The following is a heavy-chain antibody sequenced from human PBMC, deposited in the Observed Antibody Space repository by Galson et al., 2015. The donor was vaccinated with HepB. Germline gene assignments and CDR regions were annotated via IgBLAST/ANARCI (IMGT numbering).Heavy chain of an antibody. D-gene: IGHD6-19*01. V-gene: IGHV3-53*01. Sequence: SLRLSCAASGFTVSNTYMSWVRQAPGKGPEWVSAINSGGSTYYADSVKGRFTISRDNSKNTLDLQMNSLRAEDTAVYHCARGGAVAGSSDYWGQGTLVTVSS. CDR2: INSGGST. CDR3: ARGGAVAGSSDY. CDR1: GFTVSNTY. J-gene: IGHJ4*02.